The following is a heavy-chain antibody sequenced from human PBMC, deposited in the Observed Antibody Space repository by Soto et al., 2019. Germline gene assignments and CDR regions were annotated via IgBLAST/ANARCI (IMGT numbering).Heavy chain of an antibody. J-gene: IGHJ5*02. CDR1: VFTFSSYS. V-gene: IGHV3-48*02. Sequence: GGSLRLSCSASVFTFSSYSMNWFRQAPGKGLEWVSYISSSSSTIYYADSVKGRFTISRDNAKNSLYLQMNSLRDEDTAVYYCARDRDDYGGNSEIDPWGQGTLVTVSS. D-gene: IGHD4-17*01. CDR2: ISSSSSTI. CDR3: ARDRDDYGGNSEIDP.